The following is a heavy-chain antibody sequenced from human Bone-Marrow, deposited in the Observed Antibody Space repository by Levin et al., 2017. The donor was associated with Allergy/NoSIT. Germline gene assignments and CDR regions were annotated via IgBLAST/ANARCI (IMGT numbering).Heavy chain of an antibody. CDR3: ARGRGGITPYYFDY. Sequence: ASGFIFSYYAMHWVRQAPGKGLEWVAIISHDGVDKDYAASVKGRFTISRDNSKNTVYLQISKVTSEDTAVYYCARGRGGITPYYFDYWGQGILVTVSS. V-gene: IGHV3-30-3*01. J-gene: IGHJ4*02. CDR1: GFIFSYYA. CDR2: ISHDGVDK. D-gene: IGHD5-24*01.